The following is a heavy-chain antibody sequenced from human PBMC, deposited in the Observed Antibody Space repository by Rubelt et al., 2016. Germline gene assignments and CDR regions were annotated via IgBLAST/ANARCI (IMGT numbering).Heavy chain of an antibody. Sequence: EVQLVESGGGLIQPGGSLRLSCAASELTFRSAWMTWVRQAPEKGLEWVATIREDGSEKYYLDSVKGRLTISRDNAKKSLDLQMNSRRVEDTAVYYCASITTAWWGQGTLVTVSS. CDR2: IREDGSEK. V-gene: IGHV3-7*01. CDR1: ELTFRSAW. J-gene: IGHJ1*01. CDR3: ASITTAW. D-gene: IGHD1-1*01.